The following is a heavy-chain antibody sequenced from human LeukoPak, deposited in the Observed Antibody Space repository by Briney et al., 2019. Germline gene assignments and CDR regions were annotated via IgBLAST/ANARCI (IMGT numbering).Heavy chain of an antibody. J-gene: IGHJ4*02. CDR3: TTYSSNARPIPRFDY. CDR2: LISKAYGGPT. V-gene: IGHV3-49*04. Sequence: GGSLRLSCTAPGLTFGASAMSWVRPAPGRGLERVGLLISKAYGGPTEYGASVKGRFTISRDDSKSIAYLQMNSLKTEDTGIYYCTTYSSNARPIPRFDYWGQGTLVTVSS. CDR1: GLTFGASA. D-gene: IGHD6-13*01.